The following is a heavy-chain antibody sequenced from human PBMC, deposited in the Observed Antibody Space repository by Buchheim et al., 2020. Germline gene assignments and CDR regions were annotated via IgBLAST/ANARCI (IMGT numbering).Heavy chain of an antibody. CDR3: AKDPTGAPSGPMDN. CDR2: LSNSGRAK. J-gene: IGHJ4*02. D-gene: IGHD1-14*01. Sequence: EVQLLESGGALVQPGGSLRLSCTASGFTFSTYAMIWVRQAPGKGLEWVSSLSNSGRAKYYAGSVKGRFTVSRENSQNTECLQMNSLKVDDTAVYYCAKDPTGAPSGPMDNWGQGTL. V-gene: IGHV3-23*01. CDR1: GFTFSTYA.